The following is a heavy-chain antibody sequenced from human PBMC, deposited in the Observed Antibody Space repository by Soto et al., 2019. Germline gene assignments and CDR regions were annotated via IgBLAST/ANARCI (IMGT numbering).Heavy chain of an antibody. D-gene: IGHD5-18*01. Sequence: GGSLRLSCAASGFTFSRYSMYWVRQAPGEGLEWISVISNDGSKTYYADSVKGRFTVSRDNSKNTLYLQMNSLRAEDTTVYYCARETDWIPDYWGQGTLVTVSS. CDR3: ARETDWIPDY. J-gene: IGHJ4*02. CDR2: ISNDGSKT. CDR1: GFTFSRYS. V-gene: IGHV3-30-3*01.